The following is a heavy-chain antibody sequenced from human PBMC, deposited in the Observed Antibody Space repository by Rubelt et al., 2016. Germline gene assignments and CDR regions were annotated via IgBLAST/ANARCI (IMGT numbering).Heavy chain of an antibody. CDR2: IYYSGST. CDR3: ARELAAAGNWFDP. Sequence: TVSGGSVSSGSYYWSWIRQPPGKGLEWIGYIYYSGSTNYNPSLKSRVTISVDTSKNQFSLKLSSVTAADTAVYYCARELAAAGNWFDPWGQGTLVTVSS. V-gene: IGHV4-61*01. D-gene: IGHD6-13*01. J-gene: IGHJ5*02. CDR1: GGSVSSGSYY.